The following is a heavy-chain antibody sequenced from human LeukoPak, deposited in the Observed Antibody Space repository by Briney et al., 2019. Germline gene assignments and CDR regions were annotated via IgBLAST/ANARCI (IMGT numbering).Heavy chain of an antibody. CDR3: ARVLPGWGSGSYCKGVFDY. J-gene: IGHJ4*02. CDR1: GYTFTGYY. D-gene: IGHD3-10*01. CDR2: INPNSGGT. V-gene: IGHV1-2*02. Sequence: ASVKVSCKASGYTFTGYYMHWVRQAPGQGLEWMGWINPNSGGTNYAQKFQGRVTMTRDTSISTAYMELSRLRSDDTAVYYCARVLPGWGSGSYCKGVFDYWGQGTLVTVSS.